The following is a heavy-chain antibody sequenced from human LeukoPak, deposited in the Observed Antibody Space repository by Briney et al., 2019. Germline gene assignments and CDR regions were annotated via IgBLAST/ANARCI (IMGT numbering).Heavy chain of an antibody. J-gene: IGHJ3*02. CDR1: GLSITSYS. V-gene: IGHV3-48*04. CDR2: ISSSSTTI. CDR3: AREGLTVDAFDI. D-gene: IGHD2-21*02. Sequence: GGSLRLSCAASGLSITSYSMNWVRQAPGKGLEWVSHISSSSTTIDYADSVKGRFTISRDNAKSSLFLQMNSLRVEDTALYYCAREGLTVDAFDIWGPGTVVTVSS.